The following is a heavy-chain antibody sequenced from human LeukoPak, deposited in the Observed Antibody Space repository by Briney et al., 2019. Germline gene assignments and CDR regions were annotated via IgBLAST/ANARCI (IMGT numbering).Heavy chain of an antibody. Sequence: QPGGSLRLSCAASGFTFSSYAMSWVRQAPGKGLEWVSAISGSGGSTYYADSVKGRFTISRDNSKNTLYLQMNSLRAEDTAVYYCARRSAVAGTLDYWGQGTPVTVSS. CDR2: ISGSGGST. CDR1: GFTFSSYA. V-gene: IGHV3-23*01. J-gene: IGHJ4*02. CDR3: ARRSAVAGTLDY. D-gene: IGHD6-19*01.